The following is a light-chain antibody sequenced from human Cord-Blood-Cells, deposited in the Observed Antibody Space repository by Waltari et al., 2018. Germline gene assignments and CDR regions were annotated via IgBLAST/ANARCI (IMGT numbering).Light chain of an antibody. CDR2: GKN. V-gene: IGLV3-19*01. J-gene: IGLJ2*01. Sequence: SSELTQDPAVSVASGQTVRITCQGNSRRSYYASWYQQKPGQAPVLVIFGKNNRPPGIPDRFSGSSSGNTASLTITGAQAEDEADYYCNSRDSSGNHVVFGGGTKLTVL. CDR3: NSRDSSGNHVV. CDR1: SRRSYY.